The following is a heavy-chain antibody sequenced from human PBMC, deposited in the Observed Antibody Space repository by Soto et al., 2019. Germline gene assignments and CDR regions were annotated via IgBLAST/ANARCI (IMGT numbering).Heavy chain of an antibody. CDR2: IGIGSSII. CDR3: ARLPNGDNNWMDP. J-gene: IGHJ5*02. CDR1: GFTFSSYS. Sequence: EVQLVESGGGLVQPGGSLRLSCAASGFTFSSYSMNWVRQAPGKGLEWVSYIGIGSSIIHYADSVKGRFIVSRDNAKNSLYLQMNSLRAEDTAVYYCARLPNGDNNWMDPWGQGTLVTVSP. V-gene: IGHV3-48*01. D-gene: IGHD4-17*01.